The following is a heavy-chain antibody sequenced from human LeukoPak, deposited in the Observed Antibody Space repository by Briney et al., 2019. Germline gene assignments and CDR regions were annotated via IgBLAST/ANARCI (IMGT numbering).Heavy chain of an antibody. CDR2: IIPILGIA. J-gene: IGHJ3*02. V-gene: IGHV1-69*04. CDR3: ARGTVDTAMARSSNAFDI. D-gene: IGHD5-18*01. Sequence: SVKVSCKASGGTFSSYAISWVRQAPGHGLEWMGRIIPILGIANYAQKFQGRVTITADKSTSTAYMELSSLRSEDTAVYYCARGTVDTAMARSSNAFDIWGQGTMVTVSS. CDR1: GGTFSSYA.